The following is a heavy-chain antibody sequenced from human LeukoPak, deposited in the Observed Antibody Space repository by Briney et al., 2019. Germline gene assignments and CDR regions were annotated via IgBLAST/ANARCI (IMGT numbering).Heavy chain of an antibody. J-gene: IGHJ6*02. CDR1: GFTFSSYW. CDR3: AREYYYDSSGGDYYYYGKDV. CDR2: IKQDGSEK. D-gene: IGHD3-22*01. V-gene: IGHV3-7*01. Sequence: PGGSLRLSCAASGFTFSSYWMSWVRQAPGKGLEWVANIKQDGSEKYYVDSVKGRFTISRDNAKNSLYLQMNSLRAEDTAVYYCAREYYYDSSGGDYYYYGKDVWGQGTTVTVSS.